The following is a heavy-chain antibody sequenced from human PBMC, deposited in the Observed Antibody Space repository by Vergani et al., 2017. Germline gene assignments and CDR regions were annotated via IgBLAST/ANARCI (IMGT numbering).Heavy chain of an antibody. V-gene: IGHV4-4*07. J-gene: IGHJ5*02. D-gene: IGHD2-2*01. CDR1: GGSISSYY. Sequence: QVQLQESGPGLVKPSETLSLTCTVSGGSISSYYWSWIRQPAGKGLEWIGRIYTSGSTNYNPSLKSRVTISVDTSKNQFSLKLSSVTAADTAVYYCARDLTVVPAARSGFDPWGQGTLVTVSS. CDR3: ARDLTVVPAARSGFDP. CDR2: IYTSGST.